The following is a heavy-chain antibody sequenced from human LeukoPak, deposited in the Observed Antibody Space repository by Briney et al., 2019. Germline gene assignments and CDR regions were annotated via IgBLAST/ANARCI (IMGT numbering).Heavy chain of an antibody. Sequence: GESLKISCKGSGYTFTSSWISWVRHMPGKGLEWMGKIDPSDSYTAYSPSFQGHVTISADKSISTAYLQWGSLKASDTAIYYCARHLGVISNFDYWGQGTLVTVSS. CDR2: IDPSDSYT. CDR1: GYTFTSSW. CDR3: ARHLGVISNFDY. V-gene: IGHV5-10-1*01. D-gene: IGHD2-21*01. J-gene: IGHJ4*02.